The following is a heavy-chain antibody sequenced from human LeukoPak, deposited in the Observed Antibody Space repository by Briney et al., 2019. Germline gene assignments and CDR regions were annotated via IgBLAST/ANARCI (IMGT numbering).Heavy chain of an antibody. CDR1: RYTFTGNY. V-gene: IGHV1-2*02. CDR3: ARGGGSSWTQRGYFQY. J-gene: IGHJ1*01. D-gene: IGHD6-13*01. Sequence: ASVKVSCKVSRYTFTGNYMHWVRQAPGQGLEWMGWINPNSGGTNYAQKFQGRVTMTRDTSISTAYMELSRLRSDDTAVYYCARGGGSSWTQRGYFQYWGQGTLVTVSS. CDR2: INPNSGGT.